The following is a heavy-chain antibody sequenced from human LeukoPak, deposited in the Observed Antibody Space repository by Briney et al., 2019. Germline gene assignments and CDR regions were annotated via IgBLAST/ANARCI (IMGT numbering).Heavy chain of an antibody. V-gene: IGHV3-30*02. D-gene: IGHD3-16*01. CDR2: IPRDGSYE. Sequence: PGGSLKLSCAASGFSFSSYGMHWVRLAPGRGLEWVAFIPRDGSYEKYADSVKGRFAISRDNSKSTPYLHMNSLRAEDTAVYYCANIPNSFGPDYWGQGSLVTVSS. CDR3: ANIPNSFGPDY. CDR1: GFSFSSYG. J-gene: IGHJ4*02.